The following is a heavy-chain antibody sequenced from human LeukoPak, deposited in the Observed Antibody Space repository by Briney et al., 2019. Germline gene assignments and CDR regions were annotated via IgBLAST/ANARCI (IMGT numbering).Heavy chain of an antibody. J-gene: IGHJ5*02. Sequence: SETLSLTCSVSGGSMSDSITWGWVRQPPGRGLEWLANIHDDGRTAPNPSLRSRLTISQDRSKNQFSLKVSSVTAADTAFYYCAKVLTAAGLDLWGQGILVTVSS. CDR2: IHDDGRT. CDR3: AKVLTAAGLDL. CDR1: GGSMSDSIT. D-gene: IGHD6-25*01. V-gene: IGHV4/OR15-8*01.